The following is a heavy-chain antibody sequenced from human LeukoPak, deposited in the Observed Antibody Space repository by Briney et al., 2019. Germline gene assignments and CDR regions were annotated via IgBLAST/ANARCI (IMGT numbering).Heavy chain of an antibody. CDR3: ARGRYGGYHQRGYYFDY. CDR1: GYSISSGYY. J-gene: IGHJ4*02. V-gene: IGHV4-38-2*02. CDR2: IYHSGTT. D-gene: IGHD5-12*01. Sequence: SETLSLTCTVSGYSISSGYYWGWIRQPPGKGLEWIGIIYHSGTTYYSPSLKSRVTISVDTSKNQLSLRLSSVTAADTAVYYCARGRYGGYHQRGYYFDYWGQGTLVTVSS.